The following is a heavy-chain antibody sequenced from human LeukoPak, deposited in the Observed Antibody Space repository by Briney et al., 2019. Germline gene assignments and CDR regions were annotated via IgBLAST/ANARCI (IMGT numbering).Heavy chain of an antibody. CDR2: INTNTGNP. Sequence: ASVKVSCKASGYTFTSYAMNWVRQAPGQGLEWMGWINTNTGNPTYAQGFTGRFVFSLDTSVSTAYLQISSLKAEDTAVYYCARDLRASWRRSVGATGYWGQGTLVTVSS. CDR3: ARDLRASWRRSVGATGY. D-gene: IGHD1-26*01. J-gene: IGHJ4*02. V-gene: IGHV7-4-1*02. CDR1: GYTFTSYA.